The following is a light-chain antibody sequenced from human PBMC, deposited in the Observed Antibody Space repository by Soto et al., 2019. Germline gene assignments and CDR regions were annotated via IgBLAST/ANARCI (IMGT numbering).Light chain of an antibody. CDR3: QQYNNWPRT. Sequence: MMMTQSPATLSVSPGERVTLSCRASQSVSSYLAWYQQKPGQAPRLLIYGASTRATGIPARFSGSGSGTEFTLTISSLQSEDFAVYYCQQYNNWPRTFGQGTKVDIK. CDR2: GAS. J-gene: IGKJ1*01. V-gene: IGKV3-15*01. CDR1: QSVSSY.